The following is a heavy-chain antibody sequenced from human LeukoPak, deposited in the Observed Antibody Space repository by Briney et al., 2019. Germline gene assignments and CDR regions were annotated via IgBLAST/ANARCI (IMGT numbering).Heavy chain of an antibody. D-gene: IGHD5-12*01. CDR3: ARGSLAVATINPFDY. V-gene: IGHV3-11*04. CDR1: GFTFSDYY. J-gene: IGHJ4*02. Sequence: GGSLRLSCAASGFTFSDYYMSWIRQAPGKGLEWVSYISSSGSTIYYADSVKGRFTISRDNSKNTLYLQMNSLRAEDTAVYYCARGSLAVATINPFDYWGQGTLVTVSS. CDR2: ISSSGSTI.